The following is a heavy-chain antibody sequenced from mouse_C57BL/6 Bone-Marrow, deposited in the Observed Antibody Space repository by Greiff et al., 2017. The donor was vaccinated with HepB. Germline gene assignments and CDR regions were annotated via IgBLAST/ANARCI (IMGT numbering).Heavy chain of an antibody. Sequence: QVQLQQSGAELARPGASVKLSCKASGYTFTSYGISWVKQRTGQGLEWIGEIYPRSGNTYYNEKFKGKATLTAVKSSSTAYMELRSLTSEDSAVYFCAIIYYGNYGFAYWGQGTLVTVSA. J-gene: IGHJ3*01. CDR3: AIIYYGNYGFAY. CDR1: GYTFTSYG. D-gene: IGHD2-1*01. CDR2: IYPRSGNT. V-gene: IGHV1-81*01.